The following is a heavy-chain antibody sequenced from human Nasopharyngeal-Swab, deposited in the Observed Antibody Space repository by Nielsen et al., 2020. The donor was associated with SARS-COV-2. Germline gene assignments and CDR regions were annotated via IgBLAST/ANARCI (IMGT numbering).Heavy chain of an antibody. CDR1: EFTFSSYA. CDR2: ISAASVNT. J-gene: IGHJ4*02. V-gene: IGHV3-23*01. CDR3: AKQSANWGSYFDY. D-gene: IGHD7-27*01. Sequence: GGSLRLSCAVSEFTFSSYAMSWVRQAPGKGLEWVSAISAASVNTQYANSVKGRFTISSDNSKNTLYLQMNTLRAEDTAIYYCAKQSANWGSYFDYWGQGTLVTVSS.